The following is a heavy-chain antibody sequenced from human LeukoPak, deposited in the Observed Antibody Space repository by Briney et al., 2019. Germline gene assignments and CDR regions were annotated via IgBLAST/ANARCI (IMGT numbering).Heavy chain of an antibody. CDR3: ARGPLGYCSGGSCYSNFQH. J-gene: IGHJ1*01. CDR1: GFTFSTYW. V-gene: IGHV3-48*04. Sequence: GGSLRLSCAASGFTFSTYWMSWVRQAPGKGLEWVSYISGSGSTIYYADSVKGRFTISRDNVKNSLYLQMNSLRAEDTAVYYCARGPLGYCSGGSCYSNFQHWGQGTLVTVSS. D-gene: IGHD2-15*01. CDR2: ISGSGSTI.